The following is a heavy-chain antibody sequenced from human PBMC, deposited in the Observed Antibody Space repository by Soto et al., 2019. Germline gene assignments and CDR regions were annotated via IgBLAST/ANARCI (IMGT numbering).Heavy chain of an antibody. CDR1: GFSFSNYW. D-gene: IGHD5-12*01. Sequence: PGGSLRLSCAASGFSFSNYWMTWVRQAPGKGLEWVANINQDASNKNYMDSVKGRLTISRGNAKNSVSLQMNSLRVEDTAVYYCARVGYNDYENDYWGQGTLVTVSS. CDR2: INQDASNK. J-gene: IGHJ4*02. CDR3: ARVGYNDYENDY. V-gene: IGHV3-7*05.